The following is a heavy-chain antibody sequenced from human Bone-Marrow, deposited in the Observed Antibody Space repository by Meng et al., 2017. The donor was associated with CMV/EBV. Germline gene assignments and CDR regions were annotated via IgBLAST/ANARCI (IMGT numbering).Heavy chain of an antibody. J-gene: IGHJ4*02. CDR2: TYPGDSNT. CDR1: GYSFTSYE. CDR3: ARHGYSYGYDY. D-gene: IGHD5-18*01. Sequence: KVSCKASGYSFTSYEIAWVRQMPGKGLEWMGITYPGDSNTRYSPSFQGQITISADKSINSAYLQWSSLKASDTAMYYCARHGYSYGYDYWGQGTLVTVAS. V-gene: IGHV5-51*01.